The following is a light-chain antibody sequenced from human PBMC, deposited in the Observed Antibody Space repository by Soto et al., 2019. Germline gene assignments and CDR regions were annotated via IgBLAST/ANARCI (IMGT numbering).Light chain of an antibody. J-gene: IGKJ2*01. CDR2: DAS. CDR1: QSISTW. V-gene: IGKV1-5*01. Sequence: DIQMTQSPSTLSASVGDRVTITCRASQSISTWLAWYQQKPGKAPKLLIYDASSLQSGVPSRFSGHGSGTDFTLTISSLQPDDFANYYCQQYNGYTTFGQGTKVDIK. CDR3: QQYNGYTT.